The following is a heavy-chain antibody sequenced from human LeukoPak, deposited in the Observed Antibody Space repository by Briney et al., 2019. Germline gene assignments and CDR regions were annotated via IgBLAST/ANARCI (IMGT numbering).Heavy chain of an antibody. J-gene: IGHJ4*02. CDR3: ARFPGADFDY. Sequence: SETLSLTCAVYGGSFSGYYWSWIRQPPGKGPEWIGEINHSGSTNYNPSLKSRVTISVDTSKNQFSLKLSSVTAADTAVYYCARFPGADFDYWGQGTLVTVSS. V-gene: IGHV4-34*01. CDR2: INHSGST. CDR1: GGSFSGYY.